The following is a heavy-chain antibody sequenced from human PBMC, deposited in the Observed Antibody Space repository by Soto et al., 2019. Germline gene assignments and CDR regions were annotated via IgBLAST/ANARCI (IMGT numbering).Heavy chain of an antibody. CDR3: AGEADYLNWFDP. D-gene: IGHD4-17*01. J-gene: IGHJ5*02. CDR1: GFTFSSYS. Sequence: PGXSLRLSCAASGFTFSSYSMNWVRQAPGKGLEWVSSISSSSSYIYYADSVKGRFTISRDNAKNSLYLQMNSLRAEDTAVYYCAGEADYLNWFDPWGQGTLVTVSS. CDR2: ISSSSSYI. V-gene: IGHV3-21*01.